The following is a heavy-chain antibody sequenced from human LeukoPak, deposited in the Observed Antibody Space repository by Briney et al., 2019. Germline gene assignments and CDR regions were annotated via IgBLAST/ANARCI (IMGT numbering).Heavy chain of an antibody. CDR1: GYTFTGYY. CDR2: INPNSGGT. V-gene: IGHV1-2*02. Sequence: ASVKVSCKASGYTFTGYYMHWVRQAPGQGLEWMGWINPNSGGTHYAQKFQGRVTMTRDTSISTAYMELSRLRSDDTAVYYCARDADYYYYMDVWGKGTTVTVSS. CDR3: ARDADYYYYMDV. J-gene: IGHJ6*03.